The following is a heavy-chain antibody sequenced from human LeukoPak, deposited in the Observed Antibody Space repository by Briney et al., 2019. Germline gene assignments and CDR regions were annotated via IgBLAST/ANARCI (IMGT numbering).Heavy chain of an antibody. J-gene: IGHJ5*02. CDR3: VREKRFLEWS. Sequence: GGSLRLSCAASGFTVSSNYMSWVRQAPGKGLEWVSFVYNVGTTYYADSVKGRFTISRDNSKNTLYLQMNSLRVEDTAVYYCVREKRFLEWSWGQGTLVTVSS. V-gene: IGHV3-53*01. D-gene: IGHD3-3*01. CDR1: GFTVSSNY. CDR2: VYNVGTT.